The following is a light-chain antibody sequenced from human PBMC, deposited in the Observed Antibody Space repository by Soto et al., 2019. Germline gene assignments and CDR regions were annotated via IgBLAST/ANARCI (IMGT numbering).Light chain of an antibody. CDR3: QHYNSYSEA. J-gene: IGKJ1*01. CDR2: KAS. Sequence: IHMTPSPSSLSASVGDRVTIPFRASQGIRNDLGWYQQKPGKAPNLLIYKASNLKSGVPSRFSGSGSGTEFTLTISSLQPDDFATYYCQHYNSYSEAFGQGTKVDI. V-gene: IGKV1-5*03. CDR1: QGIRND.